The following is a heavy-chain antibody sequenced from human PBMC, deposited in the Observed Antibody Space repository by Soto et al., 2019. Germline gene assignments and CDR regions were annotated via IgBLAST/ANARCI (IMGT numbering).Heavy chain of an antibody. V-gene: IGHV3-53*01. Sequence: EVQLVESGGGLIQPGGSQRLSCAASGFTVSSNYMSWVRKAPGKGLEWVSVIYSGGSANYADSVKGRFTISRDNSKNTLYLQMNSPRAEDTAVYYCVRDDYGLDVWGQGTAVTVSS. CDR3: VRDDYGLDV. J-gene: IGHJ6*02. CDR1: GFTVSSNY. CDR2: IYSGGSA.